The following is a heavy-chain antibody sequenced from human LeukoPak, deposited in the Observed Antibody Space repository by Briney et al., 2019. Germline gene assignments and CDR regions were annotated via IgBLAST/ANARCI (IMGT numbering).Heavy chain of an antibody. V-gene: IGHV3-23*01. Sequence: GGSLRLSCAASGFTFSSYAMSWVRQAPGKGLEWVSAIGGSGGSTYYADSVKGRFTISRDNSKNTLYLQMNSLRAEDTAVYYCAKSSSWGPGAFDIWGQGTMVTVSS. CDR1: GFTFSSYA. D-gene: IGHD1-26*01. CDR3: AKSSSWGPGAFDI. CDR2: IGGSGGST. J-gene: IGHJ3*02.